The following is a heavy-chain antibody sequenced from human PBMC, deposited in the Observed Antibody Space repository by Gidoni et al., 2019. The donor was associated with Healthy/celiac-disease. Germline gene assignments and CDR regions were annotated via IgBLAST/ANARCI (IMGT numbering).Heavy chain of an antibody. Sequence: QVQLVQSGAEVKKPGASVKVSCKASGYTFTSYAMHWVRQAPGQRLEWMGWINAGNGNTKYSQKFQGRVTITRDTSACTAYMELSSLRSEDTAVYYCARGVVVVAATLPHYYFDYWGQGTLVTVSS. CDR2: INAGNGNT. D-gene: IGHD2-15*01. V-gene: IGHV1-3*01. J-gene: IGHJ4*02. CDR3: ARGVVVVAATLPHYYFDY. CDR1: GYTFTSYA.